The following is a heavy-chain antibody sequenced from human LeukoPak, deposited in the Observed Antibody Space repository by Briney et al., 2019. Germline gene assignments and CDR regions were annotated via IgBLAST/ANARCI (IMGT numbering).Heavy chain of an antibody. Sequence: ASVKISCMASGYTFTSYGISWVRQAPGQGLEWMGWISAYNGNTNYAQKLQGRVTMTTDTSTSTAYMELRSLRSDDTAVYYCASYSGSYSWYYYYMDVWGKGTTVTVSS. D-gene: IGHD1-26*01. CDR1: GYTFTSYG. CDR3: ASYSGSYSWYYYYMDV. J-gene: IGHJ6*03. V-gene: IGHV1-18*01. CDR2: ISAYNGNT.